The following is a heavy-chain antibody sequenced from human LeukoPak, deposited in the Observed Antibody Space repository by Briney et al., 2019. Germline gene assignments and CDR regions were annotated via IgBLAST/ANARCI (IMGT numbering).Heavy chain of an antibody. CDR2: IYYSGST. J-gene: IGHJ2*01. Sequence: PSQTLSLTCTVSGGSISSGDYYWSWIRQPSGKGLEWIGYIYYSGSTYYNPSLKSRVTISVDTSKNQFSLKLSSVTAADTAVYYCARPIGDPYWYFDLWGRGTLVTVSS. CDR1: GGSISSGDYY. D-gene: IGHD1-26*01. CDR3: ARPIGDPYWYFDL. V-gene: IGHV4-30-4*08.